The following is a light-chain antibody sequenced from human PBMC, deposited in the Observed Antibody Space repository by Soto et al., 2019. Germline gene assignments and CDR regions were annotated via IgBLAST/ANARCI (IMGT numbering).Light chain of an antibody. CDR1: QDIAIY. CDR3: QQYGSSGT. V-gene: IGKV1-9*01. J-gene: IGKJ1*01. Sequence: DIQMTQSPSTLSASVGDRVTITCRASQDIAIYLAWYQQKPGEAPKLLIYAASTLYGGVPSRFSGSGSGTDFTLTISRLEPEDFAVYYCQQYGSSGTFGQGTKVDIK. CDR2: AAS.